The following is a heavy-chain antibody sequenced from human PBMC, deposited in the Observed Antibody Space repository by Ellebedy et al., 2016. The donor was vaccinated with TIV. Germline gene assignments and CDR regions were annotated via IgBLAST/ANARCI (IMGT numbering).Heavy chain of an antibody. CDR3: AGVYCGGDCYFAFDI. CDR2: ISSSGSYT. CDR1: GFTFSDYY. D-gene: IGHD2-21*02. J-gene: IGHJ3*02. V-gene: IGHV3-11*06. Sequence: GESLKISCAASGFTFSDYYMSWIRQAPGKGLEWVSYISSSGSYTNYADSVKGRFTMSRDNAKNSLFLQMNSLRAEDTAVYYCAGVYCGGDCYFAFDIWGQGTVVTVSS.